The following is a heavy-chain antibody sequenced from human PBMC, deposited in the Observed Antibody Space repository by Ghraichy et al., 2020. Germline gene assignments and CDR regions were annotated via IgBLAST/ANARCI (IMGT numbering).Heavy chain of an antibody. D-gene: IGHD6-19*01. Sequence: AGSLRLSCAASGFTFSSFAMSWVRQAPGKGLEWVSATIDTGANTFYADSVKGRFIISRDNSKNTLYLQMNSLRGEDTAVYYCAKMAGHTHYDYYMDVWGKGTAVTVSS. CDR3: AKMAGHTHYDYYMDV. CDR2: TIDTGANT. V-gene: IGHV3-23*01. J-gene: IGHJ6*03. CDR1: GFTFSSFA.